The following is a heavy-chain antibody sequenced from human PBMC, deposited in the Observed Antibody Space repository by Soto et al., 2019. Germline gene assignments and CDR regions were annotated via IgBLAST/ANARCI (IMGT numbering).Heavy chain of an antibody. D-gene: IGHD1-7*01. CDR2: ISYDGSNK. CDR1: GFTFSSYA. J-gene: IGHJ6*02. CDR3: ARDQGGTTLYYHGMDV. Sequence: QVQLVESGGGVVQPGRSLRLSCAASGFTFSSYAMHWVHQAPGKGLEWVALISYDGSNKYYADSVKGRFTISRDNSKNTLYLQMNSLRPEDTAVYHCARDQGGTTLYYHGMDVWGQGTTVTVSS. V-gene: IGHV3-30-3*01.